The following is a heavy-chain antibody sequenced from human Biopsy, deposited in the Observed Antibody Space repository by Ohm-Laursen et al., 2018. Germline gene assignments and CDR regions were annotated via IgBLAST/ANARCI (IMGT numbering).Heavy chain of an antibody. D-gene: IGHD2-2*01. V-gene: IGHV4-34*01. Sequence: SDTLSLTCAVFGKTFSDYQWSWIRQPPGKGLEWIGQINQAGTTNYNPSLKSRVSISADASKYEFSLRLTSVTAADTAVYYCASVAGPRTDYYYSNMDVWGRGTTVTVSS. CDR2: INQAGTT. J-gene: IGHJ6*02. CDR3: ASVAGPRTDYYYSNMDV. CDR1: GKTFSDYQ.